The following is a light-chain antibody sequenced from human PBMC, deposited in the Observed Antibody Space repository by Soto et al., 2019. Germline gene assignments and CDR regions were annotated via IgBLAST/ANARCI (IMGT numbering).Light chain of an antibody. V-gene: IGKV1-12*01. CDR1: QDISTW. CDR3: QQGDSFTFT. Sequence: DIHMTQSPSSVSASVGDRVTITCRASQDISTWVAWYQQKPGKAPKLLISAASTLQSGVPRRFSGSGSGTDFTLIISSLQPEDFATYFCQQGDSFTFTFGGGTKVEIK. CDR2: AAS. J-gene: IGKJ4*01.